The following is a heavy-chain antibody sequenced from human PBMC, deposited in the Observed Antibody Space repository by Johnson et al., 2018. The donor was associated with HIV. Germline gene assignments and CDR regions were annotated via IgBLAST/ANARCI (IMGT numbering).Heavy chain of an antibody. D-gene: IGHD6-19*01. CDR3: VRGGQWGATDAFDV. CDR1: GFTFSSYG. Sequence: EVQLVESGGGVVQPGRSLRLSCAASGFTFSSYGMHWVRQAPGKGLEWVGRIKSKTDGGTTDYAAPVKGRFTISRDDSKNMLYLQMNSLRPEDTAVYYCVRGGQWGATDAFDVWGQGTMVTVSS. CDR2: IKSKTDGGTT. V-gene: IGHV3-15*01. J-gene: IGHJ3*01.